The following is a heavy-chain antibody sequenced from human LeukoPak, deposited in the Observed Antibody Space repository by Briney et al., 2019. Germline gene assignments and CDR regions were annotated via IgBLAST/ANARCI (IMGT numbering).Heavy chain of an antibody. V-gene: IGHV1-69*13. J-gene: IGHJ2*01. D-gene: IGHD5-18*01. CDR3: ARVIGDTAMVGDWYFDL. CDR2: IIPIFGTA. Sequence: ASVKVSCKASGGTFSSYAISWVRQAPGQGLEWMGGIIPIFGTANYAQKFQGRVTITADEPTSTAYMELSSLRSEDTAVYYCARVIGDTAMVGDWYFDLWGRGTLVTVSS. CDR1: GGTFSSYA.